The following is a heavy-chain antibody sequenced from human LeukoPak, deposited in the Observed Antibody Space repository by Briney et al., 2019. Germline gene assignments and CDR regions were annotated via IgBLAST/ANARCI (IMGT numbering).Heavy chain of an antibody. CDR2: ISSSSSYI. D-gene: IGHD6-13*01. V-gene: IGHV3-21*01. J-gene: IGHJ5*02. Sequence: PGGSLRLSCAASGFTFSSYSMNWVRQAPGKGLEWVSSISSSSSYIYYADSVKGRFTISRDNAKNSLYLQMNSLRAEDTAVYYCARDLRYSSSWYWDWFDHWGQGTLVTVSS. CDR3: ARDLRYSSSWYWDWFDH. CDR1: GFTFSSYS.